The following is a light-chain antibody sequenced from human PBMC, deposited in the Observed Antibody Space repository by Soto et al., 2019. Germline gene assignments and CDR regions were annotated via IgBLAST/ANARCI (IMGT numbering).Light chain of an antibody. CDR2: WAS. CDR3: QQYYSTPYT. CDR1: QSVLYSSNNKNY. Sequence: DIVMTQSPDSLAVSLGESATINCKSSQSVLYSSNNKNYLAWYQQKPGQPPKLLIYWASTRDSGVPDRFSGSGSGTDFTLTISSLQAEDVAGYYCQQYYSTPYTFGQGTKLEIK. J-gene: IGKJ2*01. V-gene: IGKV4-1*01.